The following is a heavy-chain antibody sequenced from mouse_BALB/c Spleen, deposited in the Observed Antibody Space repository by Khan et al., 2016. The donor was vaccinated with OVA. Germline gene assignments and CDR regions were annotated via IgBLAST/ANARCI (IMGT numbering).Heavy chain of an antibody. CDR3: ARVGYSGTMDY. D-gene: IGHD2-14*01. Sequence: QIQLVQSGPELKKPGETVKISCKASGYTFTSFGMNWVKQSPGKGLKWMGFINTYTGQPTYADDFKGRFAFSLETSASTAYLQINNLKNEDTSTYFWARVGYSGTMDYWGQGTSVTVSS. CDR2: INTYTGQP. J-gene: IGHJ4*01. CDR1: GYTFTSFG. V-gene: IGHV9-3-1*01.